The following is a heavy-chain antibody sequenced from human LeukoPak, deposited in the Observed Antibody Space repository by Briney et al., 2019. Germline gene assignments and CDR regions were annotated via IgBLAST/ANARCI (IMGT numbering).Heavy chain of an antibody. Sequence: ASVKVSCKASGGTFSSYSITWVRQAPGQGLEWMGGIMPLFNTANYVQQFQGRVTINTDESTSTAYMELSSLRFEDTAMYYCARVDRYHYYLDVWGKGTTVTVSS. J-gene: IGHJ6*03. CDR1: GGTFSSYS. V-gene: IGHV1-69*05. CDR3: ARVDRYHYYLDV. CDR2: IMPLFNTA.